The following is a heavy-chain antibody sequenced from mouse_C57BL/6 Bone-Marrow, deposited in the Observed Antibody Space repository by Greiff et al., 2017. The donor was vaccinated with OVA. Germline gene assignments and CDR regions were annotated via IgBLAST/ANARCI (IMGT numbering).Heavy chain of an antibody. Sequence: EVQLQQSGAELVRPGASVKLSCTASGFNIKDDYMHWVKQRPEQGLEWIGWIDPENGDTEYASKFQGKATITADTSSNTAYLQLRSLTSEDTAVYYCTSGGWFAYWGQGTLVTVSA. CDR1: GFNIKDDY. V-gene: IGHV14-4*01. CDR3: TSGGWFAY. J-gene: IGHJ3*01. CDR2: IDPENGDT.